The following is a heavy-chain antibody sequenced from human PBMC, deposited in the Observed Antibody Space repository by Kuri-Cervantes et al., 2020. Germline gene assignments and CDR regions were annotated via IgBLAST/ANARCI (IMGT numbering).Heavy chain of an antibody. CDR2: ISAYNGNT. D-gene: IGHD2-15*01. CDR3: ARGPVGDYGDY. V-gene: IGHV1-18*01. CDR1: GYTFTSYG. J-gene: IGHJ4*02. Sequence: ASVKVSCKASGYTFTSYGISWVRQAPGQGLEWMGWISAYNGNTNYAQKLQGRVTMTRNTSISTAYMELSSLRSEDTAVYYCARGPVGDYGDYWGQGTLVTVSS.